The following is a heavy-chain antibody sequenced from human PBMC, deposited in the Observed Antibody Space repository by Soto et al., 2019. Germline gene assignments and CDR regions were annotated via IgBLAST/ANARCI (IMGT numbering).Heavy chain of an antibody. CDR1: GFTFSSYG. J-gene: IGHJ5*02. V-gene: IGHV3-33*01. CDR3: AGDVNDLVGAGSFDP. D-gene: IGHD2-15*01. Sequence: QVQLVESGGGVVQPGRSLRLSCAASGFTFSSYGMHWVRQAPGKGLEWVAVIWYDGSNKYYADSVKGRFTISRDNSKNKLYLNMNSLRAENTAVEYCAGDVNDLVGAGSFDPWGQGTLVTVSS. CDR2: IWYDGSNK.